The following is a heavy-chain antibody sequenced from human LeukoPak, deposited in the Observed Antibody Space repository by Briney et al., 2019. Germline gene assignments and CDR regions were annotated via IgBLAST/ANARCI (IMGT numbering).Heavy chain of an antibody. D-gene: IGHD4-17*01. CDR2: ITTYNGNT. CDR1: GYDFTSVG. CDR3: ARGYDYGDYVGDFDY. J-gene: IGHJ4*02. V-gene: IGHV1-18*01. Sequence: ASVKVSCKASGYDFTSVGITWVRQAPGQGLEWMGWITTYNGNTHYAQKLQGRVTMTTETSTSTAYMDLRGLRSDDTAVYYCARGYDYGDYVGDFDYWGQGTLVTVSS.